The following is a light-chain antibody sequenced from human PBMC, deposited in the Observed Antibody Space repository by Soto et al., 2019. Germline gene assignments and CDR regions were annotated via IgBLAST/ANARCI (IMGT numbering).Light chain of an antibody. CDR1: QGIRSE. CDR3: IQDYHPPLT. Sequence: IQMNQYPSSLSASVEDRVTTTWRASQGIRSELGWYQQKPGKAPNLLIYTASTLQSGVPSMFRGSGSGTDLPLTLCSRQPEDFATYDCIQDYHPPLTFGGGTKVDIK. J-gene: IGKJ4*01. CDR2: TAS. V-gene: IGKV1-6*01.